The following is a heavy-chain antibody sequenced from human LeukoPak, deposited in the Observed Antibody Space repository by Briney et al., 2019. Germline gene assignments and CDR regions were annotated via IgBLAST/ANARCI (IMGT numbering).Heavy chain of an antibody. Sequence: GGSLRLSCAASGFTFSSYGIVWVRQAPGEGLEWVSGISPSGGTTYYVDSAKGRFTISRDNSKNTVYLQMSSLRVDDTAVYYCAKAQGYLDYWGQGTLATVSS. V-gene: IGHV3-23*01. J-gene: IGHJ4*02. CDR3: AKAQGYLDY. CDR2: ISPSGGTT. CDR1: GFTFSSYG.